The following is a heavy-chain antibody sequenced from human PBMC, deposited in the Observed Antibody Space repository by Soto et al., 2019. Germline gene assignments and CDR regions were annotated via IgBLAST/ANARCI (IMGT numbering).Heavy chain of an antibody. J-gene: IGHJ4*02. Sequence: GGSLRLSCAASGFTFSTYAMSWVRQAPGNGLEWVSTVSGSGTTTYYADSVKGRFTISRDNSKNTLSLQMNSLRAEDTAVYYCAREPPLEYSIGLYYFDYWGQGTLVNVSS. CDR1: GFTFSTYA. V-gene: IGHV3-23*01. D-gene: IGHD6-19*01. CDR3: AREPPLEYSIGLYYFDY. CDR2: VSGSGTTT.